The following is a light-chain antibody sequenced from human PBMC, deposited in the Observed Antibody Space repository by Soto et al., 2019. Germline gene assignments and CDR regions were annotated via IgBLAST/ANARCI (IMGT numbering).Light chain of an antibody. CDR3: QQRKNWQVT. CDR2: DAS. Sequence: EIVMTQSPVTLSVSPGERVTLSCRASQSVSSYLAWYQQKPGQAPRLIIYDASNRATAIPARFIGSWSGTDCTLTISSLEPEDVAVYYCQQRKNWQVTFGQGTRLEIK. V-gene: IGKV3-11*01. J-gene: IGKJ5*01. CDR1: QSVSSY.